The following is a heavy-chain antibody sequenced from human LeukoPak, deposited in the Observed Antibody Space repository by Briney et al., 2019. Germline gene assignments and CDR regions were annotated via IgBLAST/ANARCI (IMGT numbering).Heavy chain of an antibody. CDR2: VHYSGST. CDR3: ARPHGSGWYQHYDI. CDR1: GGSFSGYY. V-gene: IGHV4-34*01. Sequence: SETLSLTCAVYGGSFSGYYWGWIRQPPGKGLEWIGAVHYSGSTYYSPSLRSRVTISVDTSKNQFSLKLTSVTAADTGVYYCARPHGSGWYQHYDIWGQGTMVSVSS. J-gene: IGHJ3*02. D-gene: IGHD6-19*01.